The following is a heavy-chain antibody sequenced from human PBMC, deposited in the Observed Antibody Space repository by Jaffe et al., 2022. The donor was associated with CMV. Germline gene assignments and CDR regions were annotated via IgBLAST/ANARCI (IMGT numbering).Heavy chain of an antibody. D-gene: IGHD3-10*01. CDR2: ISSSSSYT. CDR1: GFTFSDYY. V-gene: IGHV3-11*06. CDR3: ARVVGSGSYYIDY. Sequence: QVQLVESGGGLVKPGGSLRLSCAASGFTFSDYYMSWIRQAPGKGLEWVSYISSSSSYTNYADSVKGRFTISRDNAKNSLYLQMNSLRAEDTAVYYCARVVGSGSYYIDYWGQGTLVTVSS. J-gene: IGHJ4*02.